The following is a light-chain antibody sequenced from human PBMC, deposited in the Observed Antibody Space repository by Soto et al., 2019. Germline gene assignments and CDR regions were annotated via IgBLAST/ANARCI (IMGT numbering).Light chain of an antibody. J-gene: IGKJ1*01. CDR1: QSVGSD. Sequence: EIVLTQSPGTLSLSPGERATLSCRASQSVGSDLAWYQQKPGQAPRLLIYGASTRATGVPARFSGSGSGTEFTRTISSLQSEDFAAYYCQQYNNWPWTFGQGTKVDIK. CDR3: QQYNNWPWT. V-gene: IGKV3-15*01. CDR2: GAS.